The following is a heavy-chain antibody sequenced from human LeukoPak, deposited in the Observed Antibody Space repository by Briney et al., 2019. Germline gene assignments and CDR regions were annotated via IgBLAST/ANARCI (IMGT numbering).Heavy chain of an antibody. CDR3: ARLSWIFGVVIIPLSMDV. Sequence: ASVKVSCKASGYTFTSYGISWVRQAPGQGLEWMGWISAYNGNTNYAQKLQGRVTMTTDTSTSTAYMELRSLRSDDTAVYYCARLSWIFGVVIIPLSMDVWGKGTTVTVS. D-gene: IGHD3-3*01. J-gene: IGHJ6*03. CDR1: GYTFTSYG. V-gene: IGHV1-18*01. CDR2: ISAYNGNT.